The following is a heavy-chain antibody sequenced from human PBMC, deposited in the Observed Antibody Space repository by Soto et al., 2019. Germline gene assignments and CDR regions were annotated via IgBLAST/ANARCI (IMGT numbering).Heavy chain of an antibody. V-gene: IGHV3-53*01. D-gene: IGHD3-22*01. CDR2: IYAGTIT. CDR3: ARIPYDNSGTIFDY. J-gene: IGHJ4*02. CDR1: GTTVSSYY. Sequence: GGSLRLSCAVSGTTVSSYYMSWVRQAAGRGLEWVSVIYAGTITYYADSVKGRFTIYRDNSKNTLNLEMNSLRVEDTAVYYCARIPYDNSGTIFDYWGQGTLVTVS.